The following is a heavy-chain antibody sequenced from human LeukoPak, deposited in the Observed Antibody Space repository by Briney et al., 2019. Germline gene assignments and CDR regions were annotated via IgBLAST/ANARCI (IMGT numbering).Heavy chain of an antibody. Sequence: GGALRLSCAASGFTFSSYWMHLVRQAPGKGLVWVSRINSDGSSTSYADSVKGRFTISRDNAKNTLYLQMNSLRAEDTAVYYCARDFIVVVVAATGYYYGMDVWGQGTTVTVSS. CDR3: ARDFIVVVVAATGYYYGMDV. J-gene: IGHJ6*02. D-gene: IGHD2-15*01. CDR2: INSDGSST. CDR1: GFTFSSYW. V-gene: IGHV3-74*01.